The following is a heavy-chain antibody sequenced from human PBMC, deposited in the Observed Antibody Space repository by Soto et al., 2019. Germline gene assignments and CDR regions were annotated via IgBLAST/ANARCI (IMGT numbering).Heavy chain of an antibody. Sequence: EVQLVESGGGLVQPGGSLRLSCAASGFTFSSYSMNWVRQAPGKGLEWVSYISSSSSTIYYADSVKDRFTISRDNAKNSLYLQMNSLRAEDTAVYYCARDADIVVVVAATPGTNWFDPWGQGTLVTVSS. V-gene: IGHV3-48*01. CDR1: GFTFSSYS. CDR3: ARDADIVVVVAATPGTNWFDP. CDR2: ISSSSSTI. D-gene: IGHD2-15*01. J-gene: IGHJ5*02.